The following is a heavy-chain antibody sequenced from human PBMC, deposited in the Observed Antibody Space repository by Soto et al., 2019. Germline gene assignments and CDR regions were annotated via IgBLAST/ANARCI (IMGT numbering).Heavy chain of an antibody. CDR1: GFIFSSFA. CDR3: ARGVAARRRYFDY. Sequence: GGSLRLSCAASGFIFSSFAMTWVRQAPGKGLEWVSAIVGGDGGRSFTKYYADSVKGRFTMTRNTSISTAYMELSSLRSEDTAVYYCARGVAARRRYFDYWGQGTLVTVSS. J-gene: IGHJ4*02. CDR2: IVGGDGGRSFTK. D-gene: IGHD6-6*01. V-gene: IGHV3-23*01.